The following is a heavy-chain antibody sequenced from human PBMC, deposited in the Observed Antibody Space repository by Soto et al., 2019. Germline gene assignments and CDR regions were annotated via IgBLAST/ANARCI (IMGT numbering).Heavy chain of an antibody. J-gene: IGHJ5*02. Sequence: GGSLRLSCEASGFIFSYHAMSWVRQAPGKGLEWVSAISGNGIATYYADSVKGRFTISRDNSKNTLYLQMNRLRADDTAVYYCARDAISMVRGTSNWFDPWGQGTLVTVSS. V-gene: IGHV3-23*01. CDR3: ARDAISMVRGTSNWFDP. D-gene: IGHD3-10*01. CDR1: GFIFSYHA. CDR2: ISGNGIAT.